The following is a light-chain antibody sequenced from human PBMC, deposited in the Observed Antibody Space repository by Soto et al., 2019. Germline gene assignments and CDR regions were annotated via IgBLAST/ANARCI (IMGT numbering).Light chain of an antibody. J-gene: IGKJ4*01. CDR1: QSISRW. CDR3: QQYNTVSLLA. CDR2: KAS. Sequence: DIQMTQSPSTLSASVGDRVTISCRSSQSISRWFAWYQQKPGKAPKPLIYKASNLESGVPSRFSGSGSGTEFTLTISSLQPDDFAAYYCQQYNTVSLLAFGGGTKVDIK. V-gene: IGKV1-5*03.